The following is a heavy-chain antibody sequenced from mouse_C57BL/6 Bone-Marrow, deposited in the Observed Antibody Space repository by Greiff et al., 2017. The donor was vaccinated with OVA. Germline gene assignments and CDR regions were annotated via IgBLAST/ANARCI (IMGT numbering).Heavy chain of an antibody. D-gene: IGHD2-3*01. CDR2: INPNNGGT. CDR3: ARSGDGLYYFDY. Sequence: VQLQQSGPELVKPGASVKIPCKASGYTFTDYNMDWVKQSHGKSLEWIGDINPNNGGTIYNQKFKGKATLTVDQSSSTAYMELRSLTSEDTAVYDCARSGDGLYYFDYWGQGTTLTVSS. CDR1: GYTFTDYN. V-gene: IGHV1-18*01. J-gene: IGHJ2*01.